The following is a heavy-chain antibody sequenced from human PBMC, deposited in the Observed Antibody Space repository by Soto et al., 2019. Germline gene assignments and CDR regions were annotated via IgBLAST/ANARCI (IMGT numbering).Heavy chain of an antibody. CDR1: GGSFTAYY. CDR2: INHSGST. D-gene: IGHD6-19*01. V-gene: IGHV4-34*01. CDR3: ARVKVPLGTYSSAGYIDY. J-gene: IGHJ4*02. Sequence: QEQLQQWGAGLLKPSETLSLTCAVYGGSFTAYYWSWSWIRQPPGKGLEWIGEINHSGSTNYNPYHKSRVTISVDTTQNQFYLKLTAVAAADTAVYYCARVKVPLGTYSSAGYIDYWGQGTLVPVSS.